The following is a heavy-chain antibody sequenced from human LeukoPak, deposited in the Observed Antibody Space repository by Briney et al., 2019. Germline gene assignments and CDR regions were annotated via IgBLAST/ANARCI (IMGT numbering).Heavy chain of an antibody. Sequence: GGSLRLSCAASGFTFSSYAMSWVRQAPGKGLEWVSAISGSGGSTYYADSVKGRFTISRDNSKNTLYLQMNSLRAEDTAVYYCAKDPSYYYDSSGYSFDYWGQRTLVTVSS. D-gene: IGHD3-22*01. V-gene: IGHV3-23*01. J-gene: IGHJ4*02. CDR1: GFTFSSYA. CDR3: AKDPSYYYDSSGYSFDY. CDR2: ISGSGGST.